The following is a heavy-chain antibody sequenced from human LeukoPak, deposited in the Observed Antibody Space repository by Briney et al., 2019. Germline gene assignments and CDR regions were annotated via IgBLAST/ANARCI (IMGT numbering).Heavy chain of an antibody. CDR3: ARRRDYNWFDP. Sequence: KPSETLSLTCTVSGGSISSYYWSWIRQPPGKGLEWIGEINHSGSTNYNPSLKSRVTISVDTSKNQFSLKLRSVTAADTAVYYCARRRDYNWFDPWGQGTLVTVSS. J-gene: IGHJ5*02. CDR2: INHSGST. CDR1: GGSISSYY. D-gene: IGHD3/OR15-3a*01. V-gene: IGHV4-34*01.